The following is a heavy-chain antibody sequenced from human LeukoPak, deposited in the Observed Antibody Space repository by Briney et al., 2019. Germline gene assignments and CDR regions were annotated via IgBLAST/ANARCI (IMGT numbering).Heavy chain of an antibody. CDR1: GFTFTSSA. CDR3: AALSDPYSYAPFDY. J-gene: IGHJ4*02. V-gene: IGHV1-58*02. D-gene: IGHD5-18*01. Sequence: SVKVPCKASGFTFTSSAMQWVRQARGQRLEWIGWIVVGSGNTNYAQKFQERVTITRDMSTSTAYMELSSLRSEDTAVYYCAALSDPYSYAPFDYWGQGTLVTVSS. CDR2: IVVGSGNT.